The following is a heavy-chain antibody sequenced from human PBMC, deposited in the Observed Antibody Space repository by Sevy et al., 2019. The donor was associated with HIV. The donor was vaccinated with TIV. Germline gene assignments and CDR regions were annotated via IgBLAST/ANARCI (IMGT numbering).Heavy chain of an antibody. D-gene: IGHD3-9*01. Sequence: GGSLRLSCAASGFTFSSYGMHWVRQAPGKGLEWVAVIWYDGSNKYYADSVKGRFTISRDNSKNTLNLQMNSLRAEDTAVYYCARDTPGGYFDWERDYYYYGMDVWGQGTTVTVSS. CDR3: ARDTPGGYFDWERDYYYYGMDV. CDR1: GFTFSSYG. V-gene: IGHV3-33*01. CDR2: IWYDGSNK. J-gene: IGHJ6*02.